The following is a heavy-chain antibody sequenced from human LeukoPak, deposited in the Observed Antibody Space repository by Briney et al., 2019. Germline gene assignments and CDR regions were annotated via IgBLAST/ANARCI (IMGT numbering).Heavy chain of an antibody. CDR2: IYYSGGT. Sequence: SETLSLTCTVSGGSISSSSYYWGWIRQPPGKGLEWIGSIYYSGGTYYNPSLKSRVTKSVDTPKNQFSLKLSSVTAADTAVYYCAREAGYYGSGSYSGAFDIWGQGTMVTVSS. J-gene: IGHJ3*02. D-gene: IGHD3-10*01. CDR3: AREAGYYGSGSYSGAFDI. V-gene: IGHV4-39*02. CDR1: GGSISSSSYY.